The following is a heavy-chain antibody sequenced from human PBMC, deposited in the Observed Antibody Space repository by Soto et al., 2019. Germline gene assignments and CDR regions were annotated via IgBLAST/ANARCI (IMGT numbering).Heavy chain of an antibody. Sequence: PGGSLRLSCAASGFTFSSYGMHWVRQAPGKGLEWVAVIWYDGSNKYYADSVKGRFTISRDNSKNTLYLQMNSLRAEDTAVYYCARANSNYYYGMDVWGQGTTVTVSS. D-gene: IGHD7-27*01. CDR3: ARANSNYYYGMDV. CDR2: IWYDGSNK. CDR1: GFTFSSYG. J-gene: IGHJ6*02. V-gene: IGHV3-33*01.